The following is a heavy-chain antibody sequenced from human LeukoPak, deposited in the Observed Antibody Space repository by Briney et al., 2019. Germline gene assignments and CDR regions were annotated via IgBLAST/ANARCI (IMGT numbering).Heavy chain of an antibody. CDR3: AKDPNGDYFGAFDM. V-gene: IGHV3-23*01. J-gene: IGHJ3*02. CDR1: ESIFSNYA. CDR2: ITGSGAGT. D-gene: IGHD4-17*01. Sequence: GGSLRRSCAASESIFSNYAVTWVRQAPGRGLEWVSSITGSGAGTSYADSVRGRFTISRDNSKSMVYVQMNSLRAEDTAIYYCAKDPNGDYFGAFDMWGQGTMVTVSS.